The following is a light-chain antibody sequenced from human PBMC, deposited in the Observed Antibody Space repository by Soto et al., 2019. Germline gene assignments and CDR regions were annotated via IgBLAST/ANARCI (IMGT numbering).Light chain of an antibody. J-gene: IGKJ4*01. V-gene: IGKV3-15*01. CDR1: QSVSSN. Sequence: EIVMTQSPATLSVSPGERATLSCRASQSVSSNLAWYQQKPGQAPRLLIYGASTRATGIPARFSASGSGTDFTLTISRLEPEDFAVYYCQQYGSSSLTFGGGTK. CDR2: GAS. CDR3: QQYGSSSLT.